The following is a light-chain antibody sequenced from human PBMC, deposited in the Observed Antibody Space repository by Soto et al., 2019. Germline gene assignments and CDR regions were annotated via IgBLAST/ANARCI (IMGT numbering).Light chain of an antibody. J-gene: IGKJ5*01. CDR1: QSVSRY. CDR3: QQYKNWPSIT. V-gene: IGKV3-15*01. Sequence: EIVMTQSPDTLSVSPGERATLSCRASQSVSRYLAWYQQKAGQATRLLIYGASTRATGIPARFSGSGSGTEFTLTISSMQSQDFSVYYCQQYKNWPSITFGQGTRLEIK. CDR2: GAS.